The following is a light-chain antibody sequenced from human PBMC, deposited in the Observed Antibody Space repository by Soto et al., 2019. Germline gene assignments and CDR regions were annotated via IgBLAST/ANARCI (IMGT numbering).Light chain of an antibody. CDR2: EGS. CDR1: SSDVGSYNL. CDR3: CSYAGSSSVV. J-gene: IGLJ2*01. Sequence: QPASVSGSHGQSISISCTGTSSDVGSYNLVSWYQQHPGKAPKLMIYEGSKRPSGVSNRFSGSKSGNTASLTISGLQAEDEADYYCCSYAGSSSVVFGGGTKLTVL. V-gene: IGLV2-23*01.